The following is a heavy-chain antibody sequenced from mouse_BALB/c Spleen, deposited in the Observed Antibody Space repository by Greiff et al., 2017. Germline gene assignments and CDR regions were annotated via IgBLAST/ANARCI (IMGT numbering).Heavy chain of an antibody. CDR3: ARRVITTVVADY. CDR1: GYTFTSYW. V-gene: IGHV1-7*01. D-gene: IGHD1-1*01. CDR2: INPSTGYT. Sequence: LQESGAELAKPGASVKMSCKASGYTFTSYWMHWVKQRPGQGLEWIGYINPSTGYTEYNQKFKDKATLTADKSSSTAYMQLSSLTSEDSAVYYCARRVITTVVADYWGQGTTLTVSS. J-gene: IGHJ2*01.